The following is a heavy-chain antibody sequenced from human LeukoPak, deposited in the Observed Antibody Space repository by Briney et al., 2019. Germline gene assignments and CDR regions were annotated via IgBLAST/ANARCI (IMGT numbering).Heavy chain of an antibody. CDR2: ISSSSSYI. CDR1: GFTFSSYS. CDR3: ARDLEEAASIYYYYYYGMDV. Sequence: GGSLRLSCADSGFTFSSYSMNWVRQAPGKGLEWVSSISSSSSYIYYADSVKGRFTISRDNAKNSLYLQMNSLRAEDTAVYYCARDLEEAASIYYYYYYGMDVWGQGTTVTVSS. V-gene: IGHV3-21*01. D-gene: IGHD3-16*01. J-gene: IGHJ6*02.